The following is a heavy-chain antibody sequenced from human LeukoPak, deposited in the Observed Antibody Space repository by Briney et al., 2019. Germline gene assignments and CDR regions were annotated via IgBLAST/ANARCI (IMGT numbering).Heavy chain of an antibody. Sequence: ASVKVSCKASGYTFTGYYIHWVRQAPGQGLEWMGWINPIGGGTNYAQKFQGRVTITRETSITTAYMEMSSLRSDDTAVYYCARDNGHGYPVYFGHWGQGTLVTVAS. J-gene: IGHJ4*02. D-gene: IGHD5-18*01. CDR1: GYTFTGYY. V-gene: IGHV1-2*02. CDR3: ARDNGHGYPVYFGH. CDR2: INPIGGGT.